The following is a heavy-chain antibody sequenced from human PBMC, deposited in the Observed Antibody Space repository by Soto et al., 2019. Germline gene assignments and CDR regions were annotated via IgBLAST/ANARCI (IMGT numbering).Heavy chain of an antibody. V-gene: IGHV3-53*01. Sequence: HPGGSLRLSCAVSGFNVTNTYMSWVRQAPGKGLEWVSVIYRGFSTFYADSVKGRSTVSRNDSKNTVSLQMNSLRAEDTAVYYCARDRSDSSRDDSFDIWGQGTMVTVSS. J-gene: IGHJ3*02. D-gene: IGHD6-6*01. CDR3: ARDRSDSSRDDSFDI. CDR1: GFNVTNTY. CDR2: IYRGFST.